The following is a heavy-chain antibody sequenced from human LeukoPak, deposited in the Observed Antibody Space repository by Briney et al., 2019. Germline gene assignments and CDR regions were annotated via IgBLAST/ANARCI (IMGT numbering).Heavy chain of an antibody. D-gene: IGHD6-6*01. V-gene: IGHV4-59*08. CDR3: ARHRAYSSSSPSDY. CDR1: GGSISSLY. CDR2: IYYTGST. Sequence: PSETLSLTCSVSGGSISSLYWSWIRQPPGKGLEWIGYIYYTGSTNYNPSLKSRVTMFVDMSKNQFSLRLSSVTAADTAVYYCARHRAYSSSSPSDYWGQGTLVTVSS. J-gene: IGHJ4*02.